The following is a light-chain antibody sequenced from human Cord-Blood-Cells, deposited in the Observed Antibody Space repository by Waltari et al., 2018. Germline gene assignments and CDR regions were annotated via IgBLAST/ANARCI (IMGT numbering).Light chain of an antibody. V-gene: IGLV1-40*01. CDR2: GNS. J-gene: IGLJ3*02. CDR3: QSYDSSLSGSV. CDR1: SSNIGAGYD. Sequence: QSVLTQPPSVSVAPGQRVTISCTGSSSNIGAGYDVHWYKQLPGTAPKLLICGNSDRPSGFPDLCYGSKSVTAASLAITGLQAEDEADYYCQSYDSSLSGSVCGGGTKLTVL.